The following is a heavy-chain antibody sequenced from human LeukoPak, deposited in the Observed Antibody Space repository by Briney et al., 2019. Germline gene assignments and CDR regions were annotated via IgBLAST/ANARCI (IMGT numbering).Heavy chain of an antibody. V-gene: IGHV4-31*03. CDR1: GGSISSGGYY. Sequence: SETLSLTCTVSGGSISSGGYYWSWIRQHPGKGLEWIGYIYYSGSTYYNPSLKSRVTISVDTSKNQFSLKLSSVTAADTAVYYCARDTIDRDGYNFFLGYWGQGTLVTVSS. D-gene: IGHD5-12*01. J-gene: IGHJ4*02. CDR2: IYYSGST. CDR3: ARDTIDRDGYNFFLGY.